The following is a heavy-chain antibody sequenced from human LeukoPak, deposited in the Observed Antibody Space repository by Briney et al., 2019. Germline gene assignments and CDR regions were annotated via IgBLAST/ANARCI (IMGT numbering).Heavy chain of an antibody. CDR1: GYSFTSYW. D-gene: IGHD2-15*01. V-gene: IGHV5-51*01. J-gene: IGHJ4*02. Sequence: GESLKISCKGSGYSFTSYWIGWVRQMPGKGLEWMGIIYPGDSDTRYSPSFQGQVTISADKSISTAYLQWSSLKASDTAMYYCARVARGGYCSGGSCYSSGNFDYWGQGTLVTVSS. CDR2: IYPGDSDT. CDR3: ARVARGGYCSGGSCYSSGNFDY.